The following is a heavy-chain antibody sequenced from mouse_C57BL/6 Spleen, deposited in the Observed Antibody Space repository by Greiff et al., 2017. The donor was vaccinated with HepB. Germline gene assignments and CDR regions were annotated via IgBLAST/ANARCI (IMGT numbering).Heavy chain of an antibody. CDR3: ARGDIYYGSRGFDY. D-gene: IGHD1-1*01. J-gene: IGHJ2*01. CDR2: ISYSGST. CDR1: GYSITSGYD. V-gene: IGHV3-1*01. Sequence: DVKLVESGPGMVKPSQSLSLTCTVTGYSITSGYDWHWIRHFPGNKLEWMGYISYSGSTNYNPSLKSRISITHDTSKNHFFLKLNSVTTEDTATYYCARGDIYYGSRGFDYWGQGTTLTVSS.